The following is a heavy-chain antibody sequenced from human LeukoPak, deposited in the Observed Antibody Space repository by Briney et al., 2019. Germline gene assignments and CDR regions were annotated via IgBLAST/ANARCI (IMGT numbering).Heavy chain of an antibody. CDR1: GGSFSGYY. CDR3: ARAYGRWLQSGAYYFDY. V-gene: IGHV4-34*01. J-gene: IGHJ4*02. Sequence: SETLSLTCAVYGGSFSGYYWSWIRQPPGKGLEWIGEINHSGSTTYNPSLKSRVTISVDTSKSQFSLKLSSVTAADTAVYYCARAYGRWLQSGAYYFDYWGQETLVTVSS. CDR2: INHSGST. D-gene: IGHD5-24*01.